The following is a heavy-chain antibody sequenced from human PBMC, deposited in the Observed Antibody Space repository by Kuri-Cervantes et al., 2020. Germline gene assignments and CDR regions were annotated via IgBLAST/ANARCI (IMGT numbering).Heavy chain of an antibody. V-gene: IGHV3-33*08. CDR1: GFTFSTFA. CDR3: ARDGMTWAQITSYYYYMDV. D-gene: IGHD3-16*01. Sequence: GESLKISCAASGFTFSTFAKQWARQAPGMGLEWVAVIWYDGSNKYYADSVRGRFIISRDNSKNTLDLQMNSLRAEDTAVYYCARDGMTWAQITSYYYYMDVWGKGTTVTVSS. J-gene: IGHJ6*03. CDR2: IWYDGSNK.